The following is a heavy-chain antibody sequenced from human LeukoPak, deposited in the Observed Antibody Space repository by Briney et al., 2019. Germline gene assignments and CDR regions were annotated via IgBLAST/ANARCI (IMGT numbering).Heavy chain of an antibody. CDR1: GFTFSSYW. D-gene: IGHD3-9*01. V-gene: IGHV3-7*03. Sequence: GGSLRLSCAASGFTFSSYWMSWVRQAPGKGLEWVANIKQDGSEKYYVDSVKGRFTISRDNAKNSLYLQMNSLRAEDTAVYYCARDFYDILTGYYRGCYFDYWGQGTLVTVSS. J-gene: IGHJ4*02. CDR2: IKQDGSEK. CDR3: ARDFYDILTGYYRGCYFDY.